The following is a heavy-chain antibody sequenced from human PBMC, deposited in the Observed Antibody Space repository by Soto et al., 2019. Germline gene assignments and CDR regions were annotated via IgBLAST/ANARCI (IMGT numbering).Heavy chain of an antibody. Sequence: EGQLVESGGGLVQPGGSLRLSCAASGFTFSSYWMHWVRQAPGKGLVWVSRINSDGSSTSYADSVKGRFTISRDNAKNTLYLQMNSLRAEDTAVYYCASLSSGWYGGDYWGQGTLVTVSS. D-gene: IGHD6-19*01. CDR1: GFTFSSYW. CDR3: ASLSSGWYGGDY. J-gene: IGHJ4*02. CDR2: INSDGSST. V-gene: IGHV3-74*01.